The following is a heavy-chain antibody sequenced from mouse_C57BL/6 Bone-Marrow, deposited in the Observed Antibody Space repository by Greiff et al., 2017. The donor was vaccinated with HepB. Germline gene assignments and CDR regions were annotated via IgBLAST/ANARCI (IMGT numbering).Heavy chain of an antibody. J-gene: IGHJ2*01. V-gene: IGHV3-6*01. CDR1: GYSITSGYY. Sequence: DVKLQESGPGLVKPSQSLSLTCSVTGYSITSGYYWNWIRQFPGNKLEWMGYISYDGSNNYNPSLKNRISITRDTSKNQFFLKLNSVTTEDTATYYCARDSIYDGYPDYWGQGTTLTVSS. CDR3: ARDSIYDGYPDY. D-gene: IGHD2-3*01. CDR2: ISYDGSN.